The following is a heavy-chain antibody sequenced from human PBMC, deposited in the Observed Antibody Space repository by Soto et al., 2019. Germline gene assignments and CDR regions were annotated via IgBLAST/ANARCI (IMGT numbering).Heavy chain of an antibody. J-gene: IGHJ4*02. CDR2: IYWDDDK. D-gene: IGHD3-3*01. Sequence: QITLNESGPTVVRPTETLTLTCRFSGFSLTTSGVGVGWIRQSPGKAPEWLALIYWDDDKRYSASLKSRLTITTDTSKNRVVLTVSDLAPTDTATYYCAHRVLRTVFGLVTTTAIYFDFWGQGTPVAVSS. CDR1: GFSLTTSGVG. CDR3: AHRVLRTVFGLVTTTAIYFDF. V-gene: IGHV2-5*02.